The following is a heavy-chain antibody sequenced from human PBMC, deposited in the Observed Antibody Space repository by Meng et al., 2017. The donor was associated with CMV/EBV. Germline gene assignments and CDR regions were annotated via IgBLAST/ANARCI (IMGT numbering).Heavy chain of an antibody. J-gene: IGHJ6*02. CDR2: ISYDGSNK. CDR3: ARVGALPTFYGMDV. D-gene: IGHD1-1*01. CDR1: GFTFSNYA. V-gene: IGHV3-30-3*01. Sequence: GGSLRLSCAASGFTFSNYAMHWVRQAPGKGLEWVAVISYDGSNKYYADSVKGRFTISRDNSKNTLYLQMNSLRAEDTAVYYCARVGALPTFYGMDVWGQGTTVTVSS.